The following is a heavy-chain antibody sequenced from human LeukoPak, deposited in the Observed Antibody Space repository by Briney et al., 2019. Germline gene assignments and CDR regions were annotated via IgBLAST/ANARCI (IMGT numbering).Heavy chain of an antibody. CDR2: ISYDGSNK. V-gene: IGHV3-30-3*01. J-gene: IGHJ6*02. D-gene: IGHD3-22*01. CDR3: ARDTYYDSSGYYYFGYYYGMDV. CDR1: GFTFSSYA. Sequence: PGRSLRLSCAASGFTFSSYAMHWVRQAPGKGLEWVAVISYDGSNKYYADSVKGRFTISRDNSKNTLYLQMNSLRAEDTAVYYCARDTYYDSSGYYYFGYYYGMDVWGQGTTVTVSS.